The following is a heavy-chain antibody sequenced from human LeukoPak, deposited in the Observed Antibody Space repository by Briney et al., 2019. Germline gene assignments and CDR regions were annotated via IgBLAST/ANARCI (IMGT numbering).Heavy chain of an antibody. Sequence: GSSVKVSCKASGGTFSSYAISWVRQAPGQGLEWMGWINPNSGGTNYAQKFQGRVTMTRDTSISTAYMELSRLRSDDTAVYYCARGTKGLNLDYWGQGTLVTVSS. CDR2: INPNSGGT. J-gene: IGHJ4*02. CDR3: ARGTKGLNLDY. V-gene: IGHV1-2*02. D-gene: IGHD6-19*01. CDR1: GGTFSSYA.